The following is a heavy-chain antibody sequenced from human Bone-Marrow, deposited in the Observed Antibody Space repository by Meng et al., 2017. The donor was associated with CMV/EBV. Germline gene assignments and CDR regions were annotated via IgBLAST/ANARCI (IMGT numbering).Heavy chain of an antibody. Sequence: ASVKVSCKASGYTFTSYDINWVRQATGQGLEWMGWMNPNSGNTGYAQKFQGRVTITRNTSISTAYMELSSLRSEDTAVYYCARLGQRLRQQLVGAPDAFDIWGQGTMVTVSS. V-gene: IGHV1-8*03. D-gene: IGHD6-6*01. CDR2: MNPNSGNT. J-gene: IGHJ3*02. CDR1: GYTFTSYD. CDR3: ARLGQRLRQQLVGAPDAFDI.